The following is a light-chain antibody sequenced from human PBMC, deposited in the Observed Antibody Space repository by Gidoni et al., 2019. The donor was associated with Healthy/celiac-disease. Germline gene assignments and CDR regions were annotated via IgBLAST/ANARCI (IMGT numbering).Light chain of an antibody. J-gene: IGLJ3*02. CDR1: TGAVTSGHY. CDR2: DTS. V-gene: IGLV7-46*01. Sequence: QAVVTHEPSLTVSPGGTVTLTCGSSTGAVTSGHYPYWFQQKPGQAPRTLIYDTSNKHSWTPARFSGSLLGGKAALTLSGAQPEDEAEYYCLLSYSGASWVFGGGTKLTVL. CDR3: LLSYSGASWV.